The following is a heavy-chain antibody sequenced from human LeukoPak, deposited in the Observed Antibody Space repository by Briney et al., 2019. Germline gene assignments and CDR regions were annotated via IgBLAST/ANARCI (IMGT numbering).Heavy chain of an antibody. CDR2: IWYDGSNK. CDR1: GFTFSSYG. V-gene: IGHV3-33*01. J-gene: IGHJ4*02. CDR3: ARDTLWGIAGGDCPFDY. Sequence: GRSLRLSCAASGFTFSSYGMHGVRQAPGKGLEWVAVIWYDGSNKYYADSVKGRFTISRDNSKNTLYLQMNSLRAEDTAVYYCARDTLWGIAGGDCPFDYWGQGTLVTVSS. D-gene: IGHD2-21*02.